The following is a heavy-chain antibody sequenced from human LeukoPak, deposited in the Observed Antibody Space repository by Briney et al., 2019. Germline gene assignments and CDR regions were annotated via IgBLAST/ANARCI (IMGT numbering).Heavy chain of an antibody. J-gene: IGHJ6*03. Sequence: PGGSLRLSCVASGFTFSSDWMSWVRQAPGKGLEWVGNIQPDGSEQYPVDSVKGRFTISRDNSKNTLYLQMDSLRAEDTAVYYCAKRGDSSSWYYYYMDVWGKGTTVTISS. V-gene: IGHV3-7*01. D-gene: IGHD6-13*01. CDR1: GFTFSSDW. CDR2: IQPDGSEQ. CDR3: AKRGDSSSWYYYYMDV.